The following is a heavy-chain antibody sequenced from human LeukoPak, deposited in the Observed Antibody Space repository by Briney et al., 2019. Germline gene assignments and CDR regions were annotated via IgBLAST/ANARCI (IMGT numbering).Heavy chain of an antibody. CDR2: IFYTGSA. CDR1: GGSITSTNW. D-gene: IGHD3-10*01. CDR3: ARVRDGCRLDY. V-gene: IGHV4-4*02. Sequence: SGTLSLTCAVSGGSITSTNWWSWVRQSPGKGLEWIAEIFYTGSANYNPSLKSRVTISVDKSKSQFSLKLTSVTVADTAVYYCARVRDGCRLDYWGQGTLVTVSS. J-gene: IGHJ4*02.